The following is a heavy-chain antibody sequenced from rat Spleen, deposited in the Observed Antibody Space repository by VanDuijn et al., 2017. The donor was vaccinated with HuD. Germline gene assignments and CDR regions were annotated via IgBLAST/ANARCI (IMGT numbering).Heavy chain of an antibody. Sequence: QVQLKESGPGLVQPSQTLSLTCTVSGFSLTNYGVSWVRQPPGKGLEWIGAVSSGGNTYYDSTLKSRLSISRDTSKSQVLLKMNSLQPEDTGTYYCARHLREASGVMDAWGQGASVTVSS. CDR3: ARHLREASGVMDA. V-gene: IGHV2S12*01. CDR1: GFSLTNYG. D-gene: IGHD4-3*01. CDR2: VSSGGNT. J-gene: IGHJ4*01.